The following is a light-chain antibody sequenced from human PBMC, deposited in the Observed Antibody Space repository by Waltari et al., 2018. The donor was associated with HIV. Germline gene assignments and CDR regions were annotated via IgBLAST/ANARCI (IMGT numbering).Light chain of an antibody. V-gene: IGKV3-11*01. CDR2: GVS. CDR1: QTVSTF. CDR3: QQRKYLYT. J-gene: IGKJ2*01. Sequence: EIVLPQSPATLSLSPGETATLSCRASQTVSTFLAWYQQKPGQSPRLLISGVSARAPGIPVRFSGSGSETDFTLTISGLEPDDFAVYFCQQRKYLYTFGQGTKVEI.